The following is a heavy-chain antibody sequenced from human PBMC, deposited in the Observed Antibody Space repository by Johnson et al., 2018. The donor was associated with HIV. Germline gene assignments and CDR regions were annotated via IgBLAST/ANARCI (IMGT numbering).Heavy chain of an antibody. CDR1: GFTFSSYW. CDR2: IKQDGNEK. J-gene: IGHJ3*02. Sequence: VQLVESGGGVVQPGGSLRLSCAASGFTFSSYWMSWVRQAPGKGLEWVANIKQDGNEKYYVDSVKGRFTISRDNAKNSLYLQMNSLRAEDTAVYYCASRLWFGDVSAFDIWGQGTMVTVSS. V-gene: IGHV3-7*01. CDR3: ASRLWFGDVSAFDI. D-gene: IGHD3-10*01.